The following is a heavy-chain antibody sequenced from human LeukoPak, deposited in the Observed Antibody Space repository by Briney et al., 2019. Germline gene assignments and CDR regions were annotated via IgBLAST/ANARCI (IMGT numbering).Heavy chain of an antibody. CDR3: AKARYSSGWYVFDY. CDR2: ISGSGGST. D-gene: IGHD6-19*01. CDR1: GFTFSSYA. J-gene: IGHJ4*02. V-gene: IGHV3-23*01. Sequence: GGSLRLSCAASGFTFSSYAMNWVRQAPGKGLEWVSTISGSGGSTYYADSVKGRFTISRDNSKNTLYLQMNSLRAGDTAVYYCAKARYSSGWYVFDYWGQGTLVTVSS.